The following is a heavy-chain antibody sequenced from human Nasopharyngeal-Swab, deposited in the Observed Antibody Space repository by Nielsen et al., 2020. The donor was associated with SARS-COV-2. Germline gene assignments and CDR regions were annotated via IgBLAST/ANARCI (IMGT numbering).Heavy chain of an antibody. CDR1: GFTFSSKW. V-gene: IGHV3-7*05. CDR3: ARGLYGDYYYYGMDV. Sequence: GGSLRLSCAGSGFTFSSKWMSWVRQAPGKGLEWVANIKQDGSEKYYVDSVKGRFTISRDNAKNSLYLQMNSLRAEDTAVYYCARGLYGDYYYYGMDVWGQGTTVTVSS. CDR2: IKQDGSEK. D-gene: IGHD4-17*01. J-gene: IGHJ6*02.